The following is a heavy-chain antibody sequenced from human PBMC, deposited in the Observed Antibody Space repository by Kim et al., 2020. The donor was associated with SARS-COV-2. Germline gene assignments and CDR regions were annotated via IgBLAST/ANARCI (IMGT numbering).Heavy chain of an antibody. Sequence: GGSLRLSCAASGFTFSSYAMSWVRQAPGKGLEWVSAISGSGGSTYYADSVKGRFTISRDNSKNTLYLQMNSLRAEDTAVYYCAKADYDSSGYYMFAGYWGQGTLVTVSS. CDR3: AKADYDSSGYYMFAGY. CDR1: GFTFSSYA. D-gene: IGHD3-22*01. CDR2: ISGSGGST. V-gene: IGHV3-23*01. J-gene: IGHJ4*02.